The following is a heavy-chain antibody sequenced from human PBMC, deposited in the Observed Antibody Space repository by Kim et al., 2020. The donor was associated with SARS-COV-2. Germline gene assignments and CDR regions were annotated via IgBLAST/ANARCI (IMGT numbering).Heavy chain of an antibody. CDR3: ATSGTTGTRMVDAFD. Sequence: GESLKISCQGSGYTFSKYRVGWVRQMPGQGLQWMGMIYPDYPDHTDTRLRPPFQGQITMSVHNSISTAYLQLNSLMASDSVMYYSATSGTTGTRMVDAFD. D-gene: IGHD1-1*01. V-gene: IGHV5-51*01. CDR1: GYTFSKYR. J-gene: IGHJ3*01. CDR2: IYPDYPDHTDT.